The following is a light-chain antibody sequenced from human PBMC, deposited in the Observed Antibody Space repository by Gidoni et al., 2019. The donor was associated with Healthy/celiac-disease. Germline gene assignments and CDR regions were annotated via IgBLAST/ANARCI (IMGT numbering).Light chain of an antibody. Sequence: TATSSDVGGYNYVSWYQQHPGKAPKLMIYDVTNRPSGVSTRFSGSTSGNTASLTISRLPAEDDADYYCSSYTSTRGVFGGGTKLTVL. CDR3: SSYTSTRGV. CDR1: SSDVGGYNY. V-gene: IGLV2-14*04. CDR2: DVT. J-gene: IGLJ3*02.